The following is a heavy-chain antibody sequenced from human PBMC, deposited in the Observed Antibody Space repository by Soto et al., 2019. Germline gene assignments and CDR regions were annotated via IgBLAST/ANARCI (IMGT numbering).Heavy chain of an antibody. CDR1: GFTFSSYS. J-gene: IGHJ4*02. Sequence: GGSLRLSCAASGFTFSSYSMNWVRQAPGKGLEWVSSISSSSYIYYADSVKGRFTISRDNAKNSLYLQMNSLRAEDTAVYYCASQYYDILTGYYNSLDYWGQGTLVTVSS. V-gene: IGHV3-21*01. CDR3: ASQYYDILTGYYNSLDY. D-gene: IGHD3-9*01. CDR2: ISSSSYI.